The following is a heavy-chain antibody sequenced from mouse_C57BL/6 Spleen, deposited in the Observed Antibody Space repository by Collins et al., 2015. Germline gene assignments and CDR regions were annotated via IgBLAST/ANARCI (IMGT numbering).Heavy chain of an antibody. V-gene: IGHV1-82*01. J-gene: IGHJ2*01. Sequence: QVQLQQSGPDLVKPGASVKISCKASGYAFSSSWMNWVKQRPGKGLEWIGRIYPGTGDTNYNGRFKGKATLTADDSSTTAYMQLSSLTSEDSAVYFCAPFPAYWGQDTTLTVSS. CDR1: GYAFSSSW. CDR2: IYPGTGDT. CDR3: APFPAY.